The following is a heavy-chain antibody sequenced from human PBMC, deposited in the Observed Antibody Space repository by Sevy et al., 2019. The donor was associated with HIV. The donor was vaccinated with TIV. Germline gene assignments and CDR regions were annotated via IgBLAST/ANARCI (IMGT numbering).Heavy chain of an antibody. D-gene: IGHD3-3*01. V-gene: IGHV3-11*06. CDR3: ARRPFTIFGVVSPFDY. J-gene: IGHJ4*02. Sequence: GGSLRLSCAASGFTLGDYYMSWIRQAPGKGLEWVSDISSGSSHTNYADSVKGRLTISRDNAKNPLYLQMNSLRAEDTAVYYCARRPFTIFGVVSPFDYWGQGTLVTVSS. CDR1: GFTLGDYY. CDR2: ISSGSSHT.